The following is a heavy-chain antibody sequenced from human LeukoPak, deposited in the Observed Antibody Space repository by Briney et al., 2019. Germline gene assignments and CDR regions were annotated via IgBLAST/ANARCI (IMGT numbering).Heavy chain of an antibody. D-gene: IGHD3-9*01. V-gene: IGHV3-53*01. Sequence: GGSLRLSCAAFGFTVSSNSMSWVRQAPGKGLEWVSLIYSGGTTYYADSVKGRFTISRDNSKNTLYLQMNSLRAEDTAVYYCAKDLTGRYFDWLLIDYFDYWGQGTLVTVSS. CDR3: AKDLTGRYFDWLLIDYFDY. CDR1: GFTVSSNS. J-gene: IGHJ4*02. CDR2: IYSGGTT.